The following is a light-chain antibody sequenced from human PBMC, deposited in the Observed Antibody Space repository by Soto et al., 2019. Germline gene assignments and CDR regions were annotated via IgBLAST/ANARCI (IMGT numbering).Light chain of an antibody. Sequence: QSVLTQPASVSGSPGQSITISCTGTSSDVGGYNYVSWYQQHPGKAPKLMIYEVSNRPSGVSNRFSGSKYGTTASLTISGLQAEDEADYYCSSYTTTKNCVFGTGTKVTVL. J-gene: IGLJ1*01. CDR3: SSYTTTKNCV. V-gene: IGLV2-14*01. CDR2: EVS. CDR1: SSDVGGYNY.